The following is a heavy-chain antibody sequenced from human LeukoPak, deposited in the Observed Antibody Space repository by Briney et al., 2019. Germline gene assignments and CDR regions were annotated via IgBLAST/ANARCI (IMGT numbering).Heavy chain of an antibody. CDR1: GFTFSSYG. J-gene: IGHJ4*02. CDR2: IWYDGSNK. D-gene: IGHD1-26*01. Sequence: GRSLRLSCAASGFTFSSYGMHWVRQAPGKGLEWVAVIWYDGSNKYYADSVEGRFTISRDNSKNTLYLQMNSLRAEDTAVYYCAREIVGGADDYWGQGTLVTVSS. V-gene: IGHV3-33*01. CDR3: AREIVGGADDY.